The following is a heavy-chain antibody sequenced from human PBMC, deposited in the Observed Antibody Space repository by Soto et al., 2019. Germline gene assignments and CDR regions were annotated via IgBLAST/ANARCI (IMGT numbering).Heavy chain of an antibody. J-gene: IGHJ4*02. CDR3: ASYYYDSSGYYYVPGVY. V-gene: IGHV4-34*01. Sequence: SETLSLTCAVYGGSFSGYYWTWIRQPPGTGLEWIGEINHSGSTNYNPSLKSRVTISVETSKNQFSLKLSSVTAADTAVYYCASYYYDSSGYYYVPGVYWGQGTLVTVSS. CDR2: INHSGST. D-gene: IGHD3-22*01. CDR1: GGSFSGYY.